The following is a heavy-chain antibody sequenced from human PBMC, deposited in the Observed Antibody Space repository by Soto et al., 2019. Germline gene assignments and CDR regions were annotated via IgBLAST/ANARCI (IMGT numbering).Heavy chain of an antibody. D-gene: IGHD6-19*01. CDR3: ARRVAVAGTGFGYFDY. CDR1: GYSFTSYW. CDR2: IYPGDSDT. V-gene: IGHV5-51*01. Sequence: GESLKISCKGSGYSFTSYWIGWVRQMPGKGLEWMGIIYPGDSDTRYSPSFQGQVTFSADKSISTAYLQWSSLKASDTAMYYCARRVAVAGTGFGYFDYWGQGTLVTVSS. J-gene: IGHJ4*02.